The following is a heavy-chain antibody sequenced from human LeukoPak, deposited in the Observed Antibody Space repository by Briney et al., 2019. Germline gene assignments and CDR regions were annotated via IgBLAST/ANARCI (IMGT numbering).Heavy chain of an antibody. CDR1: GFTFDDYA. J-gene: IGHJ4*02. CDR2: ISWNSGSI. CDR3: ARTSLGYSYVY. D-gene: IGHD5-18*01. V-gene: IGHV3-9*01. Sequence: SGGSLRLSCAASGFTFDDYAMHWVRQAPGKGLEWVSGISWNSGSIGYADSVKGRFTISRDNAKNSLYLQMNSLRAEDTAVYYCARTSLGYSYVYWGQGTLVTVSS.